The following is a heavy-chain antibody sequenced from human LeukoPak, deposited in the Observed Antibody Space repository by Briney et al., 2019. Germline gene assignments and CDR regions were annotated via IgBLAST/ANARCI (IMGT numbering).Heavy chain of an antibody. CDR1: GGSVSSRPHF. CDR3: VRLLGGYFAGNTFDI. V-gene: IGHV4-39*02. D-gene: IGHD3-9*01. CDR2: IYYTGSA. Sequence: SGTLSLTCTVSGGSVSSRPHFWAWIRQTPGKGLEWIGTIYYTGSANYNPSLKSRVTMSVDTSKDHFSLNLSSVTATDTAVYFCVRLLGGYFAGNTFDIWGQGTVVSVSS. J-gene: IGHJ3*02.